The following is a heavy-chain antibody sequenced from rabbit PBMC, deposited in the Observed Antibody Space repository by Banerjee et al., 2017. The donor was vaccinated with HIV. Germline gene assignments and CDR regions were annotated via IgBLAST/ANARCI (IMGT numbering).Heavy chain of an antibody. J-gene: IGHJ4*01. D-gene: IGHD1-1*01. Sequence: QEQLEESGGDLVKPEGSLTLTCTASGFSFSSSYWISWVRQAPGKGLEWIGCIYTMSGSAYYATWAKGRFTISKTSSTTVTLQMTSLTAADTATYFCAGDLTGVIGWNFRLWGPGTLVTV. CDR1: GFSFSSSYW. CDR3: AGDLTGVIGWNFRL. V-gene: IGHV1S45*01. CDR2: IYTMSGSA.